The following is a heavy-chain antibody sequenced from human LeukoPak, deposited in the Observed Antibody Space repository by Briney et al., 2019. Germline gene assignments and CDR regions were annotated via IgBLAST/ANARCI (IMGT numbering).Heavy chain of an antibody. J-gene: IGHJ4*02. CDR2: ISYDGSNK. D-gene: IGHD5-12*01. V-gene: IGHV3-30-3*01. CDR1: GFTFSSYA. CDR3: ARSVDIVATFDY. Sequence: GGSLRLSCAASGFTFSSYAMHWVRQAPGKGLEWVAVISYDGSNKYYADSVKGRFTISRDNSKNTLYLQMNSLRAEDTAVYYCARSVDIVATFDYWGQGTLVTVSS.